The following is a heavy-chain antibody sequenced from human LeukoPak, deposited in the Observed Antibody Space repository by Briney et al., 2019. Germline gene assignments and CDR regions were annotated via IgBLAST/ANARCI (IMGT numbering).Heavy chain of an antibody. Sequence: GASVKVSCKASGGTFSSYAISWVRQAPGQGLEWMGRIIPILGIANYAQKFQGRVTITADKSTSTAYMELSSLRSEDTAVYYCARDPTHIAVAATRWFDPWGQGTLVTVSS. CDR2: IIPILGIA. CDR1: GGTFSSYA. J-gene: IGHJ5*02. D-gene: IGHD6-19*01. CDR3: ARDPTHIAVAATRWFDP. V-gene: IGHV1-69*04.